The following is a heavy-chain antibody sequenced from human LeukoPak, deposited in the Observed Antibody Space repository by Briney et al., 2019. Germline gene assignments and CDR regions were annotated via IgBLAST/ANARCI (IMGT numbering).Heavy chain of an antibody. Sequence: SETLSLTCTVSGGSISSGSYYWSWIRQPAGKGLEWIGRIYTSGSTNYNPSLKSRVTISVDTSKNQFSLKLSSVTAADTAVYYCARDYRAATGTGAFDIWGQGTMVTVSS. CDR3: ARDYRAATGTGAFDI. J-gene: IGHJ3*02. CDR2: IYTSGST. D-gene: IGHD6-13*01. V-gene: IGHV4-61*02. CDR1: GGSISSGSYY.